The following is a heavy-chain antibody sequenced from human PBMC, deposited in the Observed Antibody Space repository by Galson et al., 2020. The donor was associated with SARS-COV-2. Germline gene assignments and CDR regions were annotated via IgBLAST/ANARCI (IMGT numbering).Heavy chain of an antibody. CDR1: GGTFSPYA. V-gene: IGHV1-69*04. CDR3: ARPRHASYDILSQQSVDY. D-gene: IGHD3-9*01. CDR2: IIPVVGTA. J-gene: IGHJ4*02. Sequence: SVTVSCQASGGTFSPYAIRWVRQAPGQGLEWMVRIIPVVGTANYAQKFQGRVTLTADKSTSTAYMELNSLRSEDTAVYYCARPRHASYDILSQQSVDYWGQGTLVTVSS.